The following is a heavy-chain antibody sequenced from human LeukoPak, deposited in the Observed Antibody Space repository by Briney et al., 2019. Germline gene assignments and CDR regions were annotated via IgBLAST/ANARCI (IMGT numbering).Heavy chain of an antibody. D-gene: IGHD2-15*01. CDR3: AKDLAVVAVAPTLFDY. CDR1: GFTFSSYA. CDR2: ISGSGGST. Sequence: GGPLRLSCAASGFTFSSYAMSWVRQAPGKGLEWVSAISGSGGSTYYADSVKGRFTISRDNSKNTLYLQMNSLRAEDTAVYYCAKDLAVVAVAPTLFDYWGQGTLVTVSS. J-gene: IGHJ4*02. V-gene: IGHV3-23*01.